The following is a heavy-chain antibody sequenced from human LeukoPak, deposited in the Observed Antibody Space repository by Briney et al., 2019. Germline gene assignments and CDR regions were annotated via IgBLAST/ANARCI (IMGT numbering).Heavy chain of an antibody. J-gene: IGHJ4*02. Sequence: GGSLRLSCAASGFTFSSYWMHWVRQTPGKGLVWVSRINGDGSSTSYADSVKGRFTISRDNAKNTLYLQMNSLRAEDTAAYHCVGWSYSSTSNWGQGTLVTVSS. CDR1: GFTFSSYW. CDR2: INGDGSST. CDR3: VGWSYSSTSN. D-gene: IGHD6-13*01. V-gene: IGHV3-74*01.